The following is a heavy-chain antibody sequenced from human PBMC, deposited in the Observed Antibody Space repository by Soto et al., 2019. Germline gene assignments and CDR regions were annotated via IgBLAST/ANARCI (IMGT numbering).Heavy chain of an antibody. CDR2: IYYSGST. CDR3: ARHGYEIYYYYGMDV. Sequence: SETLSLTCTVSGGSISSSSYYWGWIRQPPGKGLEWIGSIYYSGSTYYNPSLKSRVTISVDTSKNQFSLKLSSVTAADTAVYYCARHGYEIYYYYGMDVWGQGTTVIVSS. CDR1: GGSISSSSYY. V-gene: IGHV4-39*01. J-gene: IGHJ6*02. D-gene: IGHD2-2*01.